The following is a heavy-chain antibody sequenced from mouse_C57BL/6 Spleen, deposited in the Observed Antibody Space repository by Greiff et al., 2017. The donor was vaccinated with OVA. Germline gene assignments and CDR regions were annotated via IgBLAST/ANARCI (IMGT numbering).Heavy chain of an antibody. J-gene: IGHJ2*01. D-gene: IGHD2-4*01. Sequence: VQLQQPGAELVRPGSSVKLSCKASGYTFTSYWMDWVKQRPGQGLEWIGNIYPSDSETHYNQKFKDKATLTVDKSSSTAYMQLSSLTSEDSAVYYCERDYDYFDYWGQGTTLTVSS. CDR1: GYTFTSYW. V-gene: IGHV1-61*01. CDR3: ERDYDYFDY. CDR2: IYPSDSET.